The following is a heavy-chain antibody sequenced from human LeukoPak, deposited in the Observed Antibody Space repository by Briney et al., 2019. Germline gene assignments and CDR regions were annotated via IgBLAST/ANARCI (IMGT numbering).Heavy chain of an antibody. CDR3: ARDRWYYDN. D-gene: IGHD3-16*01. CDR2: INPNSGGT. J-gene: IGHJ4*02. V-gene: IGHV1-2*02. Sequence: ASVKVSCKASGYTFTGYHMHWVRQARRQGLGWMGWINPNSGGTNYAQKFQGRVTMTRDTSNSTAYMELSRLRSDDTAVYYCARDRWYYDNWGQGTLVTVSS. CDR1: GYTFTGYH.